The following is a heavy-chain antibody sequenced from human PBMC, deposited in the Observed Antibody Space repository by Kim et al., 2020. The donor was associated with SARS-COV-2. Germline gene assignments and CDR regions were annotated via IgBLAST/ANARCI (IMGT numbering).Heavy chain of an antibody. D-gene: IGHD1-1*01. Sequence: GGSLRLSCVASGFSFSTYNMHWVRQAPGKGLEWVSVISFDGNRQYYADSVRDRFTISKDNSINMLYLQMSSLRTEDTGVYYCANAHNQYYSVGVWGQGTGVTVSS. CDR2: ISFDGNRQ. CDR1: GFSFSTYN. V-gene: IGHV3-30*18. J-gene: IGHJ6*02. CDR3: ANAHNQYYSVGV.